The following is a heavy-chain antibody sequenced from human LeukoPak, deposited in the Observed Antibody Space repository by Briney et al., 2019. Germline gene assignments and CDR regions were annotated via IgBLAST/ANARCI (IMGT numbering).Heavy chain of an antibody. CDR3: ARGSGWFFDY. D-gene: IGHD6-19*01. J-gene: IGHJ4*02. CDR1: GFIFSTYG. V-gene: IGHV3-30*03. Sequence: GGSLRLSCAASGFIFSTYGMHWVRQAPGKGLEWVAIISYDGSNKYYADSVKGRFTISRDNSKNTLYLQMNRLRAEDTAVYYCARGSGWFFDYWGQGTLVTVPS. CDR2: ISYDGSNK.